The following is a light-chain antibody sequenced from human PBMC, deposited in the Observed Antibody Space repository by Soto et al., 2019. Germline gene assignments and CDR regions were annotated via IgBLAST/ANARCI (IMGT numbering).Light chain of an antibody. J-gene: IGLJ2*01. CDR3: AAWDDSQNGVL. CDR1: RSNIGRYT. Sequence: QSVLTQPPSASGTPGQRVTISCSGSRSNIGRYTVNWYQQLPGTAPKLLIFSTDQRPSGVPDRFSGSKSGTSASLAISGLQSEDEADYYCAAWDDSQNGVLFGGGTKVTVL. V-gene: IGLV1-44*01. CDR2: STD.